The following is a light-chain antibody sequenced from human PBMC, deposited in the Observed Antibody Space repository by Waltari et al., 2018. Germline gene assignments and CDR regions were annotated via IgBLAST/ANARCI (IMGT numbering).Light chain of an antibody. CDR1: SSDIGAYNF. V-gene: IGLV2-14*03. CDR2: DVS. Sequence: QSALTQPASVSGSPGQSITISCTGSSSDIGAYNFVSWYQQHPGKAPQLMIYDVSKRPSGVSNRFSGSRSGNTASLTIYGLQVEDEADYCCSSYTTTNIVVFGGGTGLTVL. J-gene: IGLJ2*01. CDR3: SSYTTTNIVV.